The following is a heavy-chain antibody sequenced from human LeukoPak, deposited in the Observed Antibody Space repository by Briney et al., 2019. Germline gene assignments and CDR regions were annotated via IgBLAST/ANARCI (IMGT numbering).Heavy chain of an antibody. Sequence: GGSLRLSCAASGFTFSTYAMTWVRQAPGKGLEWVSLISGTGGSTYYADSVKGRFTISRDNSKNSLYLQMNSLRAEDTAVYYCARLPRFSGSYSWGQGTLVTVSS. CDR2: ISGTGGST. CDR3: ARLPRFSGSYS. J-gene: IGHJ4*02. CDR1: GFTFSTYA. D-gene: IGHD1-26*01. V-gene: IGHV3-23*01.